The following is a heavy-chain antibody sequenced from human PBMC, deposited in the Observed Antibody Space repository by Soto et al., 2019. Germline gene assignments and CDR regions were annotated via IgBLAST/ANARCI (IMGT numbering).Heavy chain of an antibody. Sequence: VQLRESGGSLVQPGGSLTLSCAASGFPFSSYAMSWVRQTTEGGLEWVAAISGGGNDRYYADFVQGRFTFSRDNSRNILYLHMNSLRADDTAMYFCARSLFMVAPDSEPFDYWGQGTLVTVSS. CDR2: ISGGGNDR. J-gene: IGHJ4*02. D-gene: IGHD3-22*01. CDR1: GFPFSSYA. V-gene: IGHV3-23*01. CDR3: ARSLFMVAPDSEPFDY.